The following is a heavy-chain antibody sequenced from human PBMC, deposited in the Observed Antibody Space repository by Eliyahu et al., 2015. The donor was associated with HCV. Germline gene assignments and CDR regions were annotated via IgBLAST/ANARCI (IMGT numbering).Heavy chain of an antibody. CDR2: ISGSGGST. J-gene: IGHJ4*02. CDR3: AKSHTSIVVVVAATHNTQGFDY. Sequence: EVQLLESGGGLVQPGGSLRLSCAASGFTFSSYAMSWVRQAPGKGLEWVSAISGSGGSTYYADSVKGRFTISRDNSKNTLYLQMNSLRAEDTAVYYCAKSHTSIVVVVAATHNTQGFDYWGQGTLVTVSS. D-gene: IGHD2-15*01. CDR1: GFTFSSYA. V-gene: IGHV3-23*01.